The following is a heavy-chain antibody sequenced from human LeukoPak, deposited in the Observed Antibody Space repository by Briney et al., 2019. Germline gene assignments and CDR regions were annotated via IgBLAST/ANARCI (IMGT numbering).Heavy chain of an antibody. CDR1: GFTFSSYA. Sequence: PGGSLRLSCAASGFTFSSYAMSWVRQAPGKGLEWVSGIIWSGGSTGYADSVKGRFTISRDNAKNSLYLQMNSLRAEDTALYYCARDDYGSESWNDYWGQGTLVTVSS. J-gene: IGHJ4*02. CDR3: ARDDYGSESWNDY. CDR2: IIWSGGST. V-gene: IGHV3-20*04. D-gene: IGHD3-10*01.